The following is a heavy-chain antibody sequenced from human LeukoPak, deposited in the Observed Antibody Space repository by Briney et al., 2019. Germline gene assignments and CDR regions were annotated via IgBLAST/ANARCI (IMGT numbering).Heavy chain of an antibody. V-gene: IGHV3-23*01. J-gene: IGHJ4*02. D-gene: IGHD6-19*01. CDR1: GFTFSSYA. Sequence: GGSLRLSCAASGFTFSSYAMSWVRQAPGKGLEWVSAISGSGGSTYYADSVKGRFTISRDNSKNTLYLQMNSLRAEDTAVYYCARWLYSSGWAIDYWGQGTLVTVSS. CDR3: ARWLYSSGWAIDY. CDR2: ISGSGGST.